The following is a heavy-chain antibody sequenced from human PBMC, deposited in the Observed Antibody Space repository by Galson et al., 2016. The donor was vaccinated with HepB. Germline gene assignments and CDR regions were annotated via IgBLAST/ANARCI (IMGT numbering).Heavy chain of an antibody. CDR1: GYTFTNYA. V-gene: IGHV7-4-1*02. Sequence: SVKVSCKASGYTFTNYALNWVRQAPGQGLEWMGWINTNAGNPTYAQGFTGRFVFSLDPSVSTAYLQISSLKADDTSMYYCARGRGSVAVAGTIPLYYFDYWGQGTLVTVSS. CDR2: INTNAGNP. J-gene: IGHJ4*02. CDR3: ARGRGSVAVAGTIPLYYFDY. D-gene: IGHD6-19*01.